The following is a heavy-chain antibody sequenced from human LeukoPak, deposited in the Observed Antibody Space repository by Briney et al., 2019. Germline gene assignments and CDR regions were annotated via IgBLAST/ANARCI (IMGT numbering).Heavy chain of an antibody. CDR2: INHSGST. CDR3: ARAAYCSSTSCYRLDI. V-gene: IGHV4-34*01. CDR1: GGSFSGYY. D-gene: IGHD2-2*01. Sequence: PSETLSLTCAVYGGSFSGYYRSWIRQPPGKGLEWIGEINHSGSTNYNPSLKSRVTISVDTSKNQFSLKLSSVTAADTAVYYCARAAYCSSTSCYRLDIWGQGTMVTVSS. J-gene: IGHJ3*02.